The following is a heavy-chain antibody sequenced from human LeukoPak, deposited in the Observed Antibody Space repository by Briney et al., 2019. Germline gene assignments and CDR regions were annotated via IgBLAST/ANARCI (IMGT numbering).Heavy chain of an antibody. CDR2: NYPTGDT. V-gene: IGHV4-4*07. D-gene: IGHD3-16*01. CDR3: ARDLTARGSFDY. J-gene: IGHJ4*02. CDR1: GVSVTNYY. Sequence: SETLSLTCSVSGVSVTNYYWSWVRQPAGKRLEWIGRNYPTGDTIYNPSLKSRVTMSVDMSKNHLSLKLTPVTAADAAVYYCARDLTARGSFDYWGQGILVSVSS.